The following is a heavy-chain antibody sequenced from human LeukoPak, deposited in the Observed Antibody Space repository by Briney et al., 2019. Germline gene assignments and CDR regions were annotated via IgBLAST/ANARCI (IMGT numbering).Heavy chain of an antibody. CDR2: ISSSGSTI. CDR3: ARWRPSGWFDY. Sequence: GGSLRLSCAASGFTFSDYYMSWIRKAPGKGLEWVSYISSSGSTIYYADSVKGRFTISRDNAKNSLYLHMNSLRAEDTAVYYCARWRPSGWFDYWGQGTLVTVSS. V-gene: IGHV3-11*04. CDR1: GFTFSDYY. D-gene: IGHD6-19*01. J-gene: IGHJ4*02.